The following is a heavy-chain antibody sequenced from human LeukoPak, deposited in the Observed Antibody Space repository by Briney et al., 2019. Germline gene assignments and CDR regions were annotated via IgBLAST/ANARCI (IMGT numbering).Heavy chain of an antibody. CDR1: GGSISSYY. Sequence: SETLSLTCTVSGGSISSYYWSWIRQPPGKGLEWIGYIYYSGSTNYNPSLKSRVTISVDTSKNQFSLKLSSVTAADTAVYYCARHDYGDSRFDYWGQGTLVTVSS. J-gene: IGHJ4*02. CDR3: ARHDYGDSRFDY. D-gene: IGHD4-17*01. CDR2: IYYSGST. V-gene: IGHV4-59*01.